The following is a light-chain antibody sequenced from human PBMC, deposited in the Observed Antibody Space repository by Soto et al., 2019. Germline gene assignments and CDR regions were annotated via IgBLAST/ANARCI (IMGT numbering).Light chain of an antibody. J-gene: IGKJ2*01. V-gene: IGKV3-20*01. CDR1: QSVSRTY. CDR2: GAS. Sequence: EFVLKQSPGTLSLSPGESATLSCRASQSVSRTYLAWYQHKPGQAPRLLIYGASSRATGILDRFSGFGSGTDFTLTISRLEPEDFALYYCQEYGSSPYTFGQGTKLQIK. CDR3: QEYGSSPYT.